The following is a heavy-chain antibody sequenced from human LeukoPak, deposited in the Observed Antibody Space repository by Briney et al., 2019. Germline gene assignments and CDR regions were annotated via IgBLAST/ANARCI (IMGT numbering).Heavy chain of an antibody. CDR3: AKASAMIVVVSKHFDY. J-gene: IGHJ4*02. CDR1: GFTFSNYG. Sequence: GGSLRLSCAASGFTFSNYGMHWVRQAPGRGLEWVAFIRYDGSIKYYADSVKGRFTISRDNSKNTLYLQMNSLRAEDTAVYYCAKASAMIVVVSKHFDYWGQGTLVTVSS. V-gene: IGHV3-30*02. D-gene: IGHD3-22*01. CDR2: IRYDGSIK.